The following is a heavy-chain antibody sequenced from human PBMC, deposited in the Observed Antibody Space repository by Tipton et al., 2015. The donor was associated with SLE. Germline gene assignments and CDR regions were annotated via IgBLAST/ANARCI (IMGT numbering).Heavy chain of an antibody. CDR2: IYYTGTT. CDR3: ARIRPGHGDPFDF. J-gene: IGHJ4*02. Sequence: TLSLTCTVSGVSIRSYSYYWGWIRQPPGKGLEWIGSIYYTGTTFYNPSLHSPATISLDTSNNQFSLKLDSVTAADSAVYYCARIRPGHGDPFDFWGQGTLVTVSS. V-gene: IGHV4-39*07. D-gene: IGHD4-17*01. CDR1: GVSIRSYSYY.